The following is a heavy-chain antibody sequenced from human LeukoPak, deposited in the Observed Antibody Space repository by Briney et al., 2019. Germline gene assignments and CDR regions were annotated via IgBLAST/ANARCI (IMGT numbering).Heavy chain of an antibody. CDR1: GFTFDDYA. Sequence: PGGSLRLSCAASGFTFDDYAMSWVRQAPGKGLEWVSVISGSGGSTFYADSVTGRFTISRDNSKNTLFLQMNTLRAEDTALYYCAKDQRPHSTLVSGTYFDYWGHGTLVSVSS. CDR2: ISGSGGST. V-gene: IGHV3-23*01. CDR3: AKDQRPHSTLVSGTYFDY. D-gene: IGHD6-19*01. J-gene: IGHJ4*01.